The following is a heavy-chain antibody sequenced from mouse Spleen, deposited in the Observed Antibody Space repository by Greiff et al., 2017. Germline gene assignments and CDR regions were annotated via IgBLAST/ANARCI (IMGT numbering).Heavy chain of an antibody. V-gene: IGHV1-15*01. CDR1: GYTFTDYE. Sequence: VKLMESGAELVRPGASVTLSCKASGYTFTDYEMHWVKQTPVHGLEWIGAIDPETGGTAYNQKFKGKAILTADKSSSTAYMELRSLTSEDSAVYYCTRYYRYDRGYWYFDVWGAGTTVTVSS. J-gene: IGHJ1*01. D-gene: IGHD2-14*01. CDR2: IDPETGGT. CDR3: TRYYRYDRGYWYFDV.